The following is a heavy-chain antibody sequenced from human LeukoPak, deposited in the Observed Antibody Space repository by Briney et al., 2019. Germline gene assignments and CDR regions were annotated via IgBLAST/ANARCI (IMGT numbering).Heavy chain of an antibody. V-gene: IGHV4-39*07. D-gene: IGHD3-10*01. CDR1: GGSISSSSYY. CDR3: ARKIFYYGSGSFDY. J-gene: IGHJ4*02. CDR2: IYYSGST. Sequence: PSETLSLTCTVSGGSISSSSYYWGWIRQPPGKGLEWIGSIYYSGSTYYNPSLKSRVTISVDTSKNQFSLKLSSVTAADTAVYYCARKIFYYGSGSFDYWGQGTLVTVSS.